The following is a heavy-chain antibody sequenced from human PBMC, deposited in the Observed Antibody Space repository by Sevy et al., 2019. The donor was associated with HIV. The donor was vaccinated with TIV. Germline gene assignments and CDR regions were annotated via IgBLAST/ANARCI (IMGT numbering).Heavy chain of an antibody. CDR1: GFTFGDYS. D-gene: IGHD3-22*01. V-gene: IGHV3-49*03. CDR2: FRSKASGGAT. J-gene: IGHJ4*02. Sequence: GGSLRLSCTGSGFTFGDYSMSWFRQAPGKGLEWVGFFRSKASGGATEYAASVKGRFTISRDDSKSVAYLQMNSLKTEDTAMYYCARHIAVVINIDYWGQGTLVTVSS. CDR3: ARHIAVVINIDY.